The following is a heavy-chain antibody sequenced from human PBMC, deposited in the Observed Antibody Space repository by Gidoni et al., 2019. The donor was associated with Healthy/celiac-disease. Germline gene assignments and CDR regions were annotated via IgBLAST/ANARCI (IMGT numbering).Heavy chain of an antibody. J-gene: IGHJ4*02. CDR2: IYTSGST. CDR1: GGPISSDY. V-gene: IGHV4-4*07. D-gene: IGHD3-3*01. Sequence: QVQLQESGPGLVKPSETLSRTGTVSGGPISSDYWSWIRQPAGSGLAWLGRIYTSGSTNYNPSLKSRVTMSVDTSKNQFSLKLSSVTAADSAVYYCAVGGVFGEPFDYWGQGTLVTVSS. CDR3: AVGGVFGEPFDY.